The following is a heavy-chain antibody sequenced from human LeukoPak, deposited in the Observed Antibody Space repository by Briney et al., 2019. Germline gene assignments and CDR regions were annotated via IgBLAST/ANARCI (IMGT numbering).Heavy chain of an antibody. CDR1: GFTFSSYE. J-gene: IGHJ6*03. D-gene: IGHD1-26*01. Sequence: KPGGSLRLSCAASGFTFSSYEMNWVRQAPGKAMEWVSSITSSGTYTFYADSVKGRFTISRDNAKNSLYLQMDSLGSEDTAVYYCARDPYSGNYGTYYYYYMDVWGKGTTVTISS. CDR3: ARDPYSGNYGTYYYYYMDV. CDR2: ITSSGTYT. V-gene: IGHV3-21*01.